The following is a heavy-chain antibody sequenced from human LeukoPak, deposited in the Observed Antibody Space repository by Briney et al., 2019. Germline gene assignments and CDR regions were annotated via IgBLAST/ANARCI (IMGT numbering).Heavy chain of an antibody. J-gene: IGHJ4*02. CDR2: IKQDGSEK. D-gene: IGHD1-1*01. V-gene: IGHV3-7*01. CDR1: GFTFSSYW. CDR3: ARYRVGTTSAHNPY. Sequence: QPGGSLRLSCAASGFTFSSYWMTWVRQVPGKGLEWVANIKQDGSEKNYVDSVKGRFTISRDNAKNSLYLQMNSLRAEDTAVYYCARYRVGTTSAHNPYWGQGTLVTVSS.